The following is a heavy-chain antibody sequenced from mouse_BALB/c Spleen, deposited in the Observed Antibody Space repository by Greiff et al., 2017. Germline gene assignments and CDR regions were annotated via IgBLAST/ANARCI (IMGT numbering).Heavy chain of an antibody. D-gene: IGHD1-3*01. J-gene: IGHJ4*01. V-gene: IGHV1-9*01. CDR3: ARRGLKRGYAMDY. CDR1: GYTFSSYW. CDR2: ILPGSGST. Sequence: QVQLQQSGAELAKPGASVKISCKATGYTFSSYWIEWVKQRPGHGLEWIGEILPGSGSTNYNEKFKGKATFTADTSSNTAYMQLSSLTSEDSAVYYCARRGLKRGYAMDYWGQGTSATVSS.